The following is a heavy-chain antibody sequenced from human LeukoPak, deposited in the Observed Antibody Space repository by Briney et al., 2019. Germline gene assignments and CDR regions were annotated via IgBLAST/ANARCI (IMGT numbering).Heavy chain of an antibody. J-gene: IGHJ5*02. CDR2: INHSGST. CDR3: ARAVTTVTENWFDP. Sequence: SETLSLTCAVYGGSFSGYYWGWIRQPPGKGLEWIGEINHSGSTNYNPSLKSRVTISVDTSKNQFSLKLSSVTAADTAVYYCARAVTTVTENWFDPWGQGTLVTVSS. CDR1: GGSFSGYY. V-gene: IGHV4-34*01. D-gene: IGHD4-17*01.